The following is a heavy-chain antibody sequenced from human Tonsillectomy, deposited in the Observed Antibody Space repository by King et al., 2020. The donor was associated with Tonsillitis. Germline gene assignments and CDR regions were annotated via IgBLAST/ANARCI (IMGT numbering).Heavy chain of an antibody. Sequence: VQLQESGPGLVKPSQTLSLTCTVSGASISNGDYYWSWIRQHPGKGLEWIGDISYSGSTYYDPSLQSRVSMSVDTSKNPFSLKLSPVVAPVSAVYYCASSAYNCWTSIGWGQGTLVTVSS. D-gene: IGHD3-3*01. CDR2: ISYSGST. CDR1: GASISNGDYY. CDR3: ASSAYNCWTSIG. V-gene: IGHV4-31*03. J-gene: IGHJ4*02.